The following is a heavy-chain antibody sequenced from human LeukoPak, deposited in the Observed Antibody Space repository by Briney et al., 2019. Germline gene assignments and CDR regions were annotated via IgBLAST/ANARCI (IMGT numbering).Heavy chain of an antibody. D-gene: IGHD6-19*01. CDR3: ARDIAVAITWYFDL. CDR1: GFTFSSYS. CDR2: ISSSSSYI. J-gene: IGHJ2*01. V-gene: IGHV3-21*04. Sequence: PGGSLRLSCAASGFTFSSYSMNWVRQAPGKGLEWVSSISSSSSYIYYADSVKGRFTISRDNAKNSLYLQMNSLRAEDTALYYCARDIAVAITWYFDLWGRGTLVTVSS.